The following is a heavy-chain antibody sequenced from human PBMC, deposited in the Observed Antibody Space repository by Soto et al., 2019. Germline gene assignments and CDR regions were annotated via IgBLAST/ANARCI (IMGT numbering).Heavy chain of an antibody. D-gene: IGHD6-6*01. Sequence: EVQLLESGGGLVQPGGSLRLSCAASGFTFSSYVMSWVRQAPGKGLEWVSAISGSGGSTYYADSVKGRFTISRDNSKNTLYLQMNSLRAEDTAVYYCAKGSIAARPGDFLYYYYGMDVWGQGTTVTVSS. CDR1: GFTFSSYV. CDR3: AKGSIAARPGDFLYYYYGMDV. J-gene: IGHJ6*02. CDR2: ISGSGGST. V-gene: IGHV3-23*01.